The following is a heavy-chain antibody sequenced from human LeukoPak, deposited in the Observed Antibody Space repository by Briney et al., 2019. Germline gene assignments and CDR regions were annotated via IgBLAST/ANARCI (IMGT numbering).Heavy chain of an antibody. J-gene: IGHJ5*02. D-gene: IGHD4-17*01. CDR2: IYHSGST. CDR3: ARGIYGDYLDP. Sequence: PSETLSLTCAVSGGSISSGGYSWSWIRQPPGKGLEWIGYIYHSGSTNYNPSLKSRVTISVDTSKNQFSLKLSSVTAADTAVYYCARGIYGDYLDPWGQGTLVTVSS. V-gene: IGHV4-30-2*01. CDR1: GGSISSGGYS.